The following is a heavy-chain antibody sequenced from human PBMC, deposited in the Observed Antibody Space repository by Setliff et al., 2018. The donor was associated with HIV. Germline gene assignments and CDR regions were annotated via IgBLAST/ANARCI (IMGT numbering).Heavy chain of an antibody. J-gene: IGHJ6*03. CDR1: GGSINKYY. CDR2: IYSTGSI. CDR3: ARCGYSYGFLGVTYYFYLEV. V-gene: IGHV4-4*07. Sequence: SETLSLTCTVSGGSINKYYWSWIRQSAGRGLEWIGRIYSTGSINYNPSLKSRVTMSVDTAKNQFSLNLTSVTAADTAIFYCARCGYSYGFLGVTYYFYLEVLGKGTAVTVCS. D-gene: IGHD5-18*01.